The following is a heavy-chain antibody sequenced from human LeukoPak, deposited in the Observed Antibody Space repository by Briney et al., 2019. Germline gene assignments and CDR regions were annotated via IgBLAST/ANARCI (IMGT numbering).Heavy chain of an antibody. V-gene: IGHV3-15*01. CDR2: IKSETDGGTI. Sequence: VGSLRLSCAAPGFSFNNAWMSWVREAPAEGLEWGGRIKSETDGGTIDYAAPMRGRFTISRDDSENTLYLQMSSLSTEDTAVYYCTAGVAQCDHDYWGQGILVTVPS. D-gene: IGHD2-15*01. J-gene: IGHJ4*02. CDR1: GFSFNNAW. CDR3: TAGVAQCDHDY.